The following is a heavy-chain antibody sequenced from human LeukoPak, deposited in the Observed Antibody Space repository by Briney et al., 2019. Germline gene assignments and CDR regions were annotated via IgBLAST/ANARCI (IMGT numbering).Heavy chain of an antibody. CDR1: GFTFSSYA. CDR2: ISYDGSNK. V-gene: IGHV3-30-3*01. D-gene: IGHD4-23*01. CDR3: ARDSMTTVVTPIGY. Sequence: GGSLRLSCAASGFTFSSYAMHWVRQAPGKGLEWVAVISYDGSNKYYADSVKGRFTISRDNSKNTLYRQMNSLRAEDTAVYYCARDSMTTVVTPIGYWGQGTLVTVSS. J-gene: IGHJ4*02.